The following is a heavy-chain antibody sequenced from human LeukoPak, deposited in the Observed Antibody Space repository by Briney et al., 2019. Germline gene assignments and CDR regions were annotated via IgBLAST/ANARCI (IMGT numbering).Heavy chain of an antibody. CDR2: ISGSGGST. CDR1: GFTFSSYA. J-gene: IGHJ4*02. Sequence: GGSLRLSCAASGFTFSSYAMSWVRQAPGKGLEWVSAISGSGGSTYYADSVKGRFTISRDNSKNTLYLQMNSLRAEDTAVYYCAKDQYYYDSSGYYDYWGQGTLVTVSS. CDR3: AKDQYYYDSSGYYDY. D-gene: IGHD3-22*01. V-gene: IGHV3-23*01.